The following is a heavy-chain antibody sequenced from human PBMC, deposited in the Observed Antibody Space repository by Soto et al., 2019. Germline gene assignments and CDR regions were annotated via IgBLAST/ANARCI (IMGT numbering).Heavy chain of an antibody. CDR3: AREKDCDILPGYKRAGGLDY. V-gene: IGHV1-2*02. CDR1: GYSFTGYF. D-gene: IGHD3-9*01. J-gene: IGHJ4*02. Sequence: GASVKVSCKASGYSFTGYFVHWVRQAPGPGLEWMGWINPNTGATKYAQKFQGRVTMTRDTSITTAYMELSRLRSDDTAVYYCAREKDCDILPGYKRAGGLDYWGQGTQVTVSS. CDR2: INPNTGAT.